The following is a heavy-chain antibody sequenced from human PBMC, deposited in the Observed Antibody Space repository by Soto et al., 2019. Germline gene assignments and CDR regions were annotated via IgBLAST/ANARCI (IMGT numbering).Heavy chain of an antibody. CDR2: VIPIFGTA. J-gene: IGHJ4*02. CDR3: ARDRFLTLGNSVSSPSVYFDY. Sequence: GASVKVSCKASGGTFSGYAISWVRQAPGQGLEWMGGVIPIFGTANYAQKFQGRVTITADESTSTAYMELSSLRSEDTAVYYCARDRFLTLGNSVSSPSVYFDYWGQGTLVTV. D-gene: IGHD6-13*01. CDR1: GGTFSGYA. V-gene: IGHV1-69*13.